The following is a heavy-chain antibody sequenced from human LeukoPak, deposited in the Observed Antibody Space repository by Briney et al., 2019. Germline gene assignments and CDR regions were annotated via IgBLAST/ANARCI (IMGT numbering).Heavy chain of an antibody. CDR3: ARVRPYYYDSSGYSYALDI. J-gene: IGHJ3*02. CDR2: IYYSGST. V-gene: IGHV4-59*01. D-gene: IGHD3-22*01. Sequence: SETLSLTCTVSGGSISSYYWSWIRQPPGKGLEWIGYIYYSGSTNYNPSLKSRVTISVDTSKNQFSLKLSSVTAADTAVYYCARVRPYYYDSSGYSYALDIWGQGTMVTVSS. CDR1: GGSISSYY.